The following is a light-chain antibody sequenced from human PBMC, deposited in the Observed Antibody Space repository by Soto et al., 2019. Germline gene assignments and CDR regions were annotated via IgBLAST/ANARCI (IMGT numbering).Light chain of an antibody. CDR3: QQSYSTFRT. J-gene: IGKJ1*01. CDR2: DAS. Sequence: DIQMTQSPSSLSASVGDRVTITCRASQNINNYLNWYQQKPGKAPKLLIFDASSLQSGVPSRFSGSGSGTDYTLIISSLQPEDFATYHCQQSYSTFRTFGQGTKV. CDR1: QNINNY. V-gene: IGKV1-39*01.